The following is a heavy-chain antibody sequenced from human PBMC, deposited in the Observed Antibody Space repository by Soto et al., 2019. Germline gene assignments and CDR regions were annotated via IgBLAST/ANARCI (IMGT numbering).Heavy chain of an antibody. CDR3: AREEGYCSSTSCHRNFDY. D-gene: IGHD2-2*01. J-gene: IGHJ4*02. CDR1: GGSISSYY. Sequence: QVQLQESGPGLVKPSETLSLTCTVSGGSISSYYWSWIRQPAGQGLEWIGRIYTSGSTNYNPSLKSRVTMSVDTSKNQFSLKLSSVTAADTAVYYCAREEGYCSSTSCHRNFDYWGQGTLVTVSS. V-gene: IGHV4-4*07. CDR2: IYTSGST.